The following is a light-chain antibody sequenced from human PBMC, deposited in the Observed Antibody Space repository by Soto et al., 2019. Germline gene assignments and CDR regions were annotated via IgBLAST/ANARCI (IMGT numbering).Light chain of an antibody. CDR3: QQYGTSIT. CDR1: QSVSSSY. V-gene: IGKV3-20*01. Sequence: EIVLTQCPGTLSLSPGERATLSCRASQSVSSSYLACYKQKPRHAPRLLIYGTSSRATGIPDRFSGSGSGTEFTLTISRMEPEDFAVYYCQQYGTSITFGQGTRLEIK. J-gene: IGKJ5*01. CDR2: GTS.